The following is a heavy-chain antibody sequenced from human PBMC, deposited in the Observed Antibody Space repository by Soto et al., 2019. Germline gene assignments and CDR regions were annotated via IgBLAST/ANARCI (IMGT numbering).Heavy chain of an antibody. J-gene: IGHJ4*02. Sequence: ASETLSLICNVSNGSIFSHSYYWAWIRQPPGKGLERIGTINHSGSPYHNTSLKSRGTISVDSSKNQFSLTLTSVTPADTAVYYCARRYATRYSSGNTYFDLLGQGTLDPVSS. CDR3: ARRYATRYSSGNTYFDL. V-gene: IGHV4-39*01. D-gene: IGHD6-19*01. CDR2: INHSGSP. CDR1: NGSIFSHSYY.